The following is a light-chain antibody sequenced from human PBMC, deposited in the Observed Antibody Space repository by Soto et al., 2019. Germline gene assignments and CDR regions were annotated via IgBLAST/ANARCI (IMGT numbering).Light chain of an antibody. CDR2: EVT. V-gene: IGLV2-14*01. CDR1: NTDVGQDKS. J-gene: IGLJ1*01. Sequence: QSVLTQPASVSGSRGQSIIISCVGRNTDVGQDKSVSWYQQGPGKAPKLLIFEVTNRPSGVSNRFSGSRSGNTASLTISGLQPDDEGDYFCVSYTDTDTLVFGTGTSHRP. CDR3: VSYTDTDTLV.